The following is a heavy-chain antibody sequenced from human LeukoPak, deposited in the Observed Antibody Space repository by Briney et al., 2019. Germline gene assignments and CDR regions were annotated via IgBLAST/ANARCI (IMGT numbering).Heavy chain of an antibody. D-gene: IGHD5-12*01. CDR3: ARDSSGYSGYDLLQLLSPHFVL. CDR2: ISTYNGNT. J-gene: IGHJ4*02. V-gene: IGHV1-18*01. Sequence: ASVRLSCTPSGYTFTSYGISWVRQAPGQGLEWMGWISTYNGNTNYAQTPQGRVTMTTETSTSIAYMELGRLISDDTVVYYCARDSSGYSGYDLLQLLSPHFVLGGEGTRVSVS. CDR1: GYTFTSYG.